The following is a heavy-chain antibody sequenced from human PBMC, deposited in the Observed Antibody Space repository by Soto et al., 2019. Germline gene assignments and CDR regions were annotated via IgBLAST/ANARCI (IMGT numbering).Heavy chain of an antibody. D-gene: IGHD6-13*01. J-gene: IGHJ6*02. V-gene: IGHV3-23*01. CDR3: AKRYYSSSWYYYYGMDV. CDR1: GFTFSSYA. Sequence: EVQLLESGGGLVQPGGSLRLSCAASGFTFSSYAMSWVRQAPGKGLEWVSAISGSGGSTYYADSVKGRFTISRDNSKNTLYLQMNSLRAEDTAVYYCAKRYYSSSWYYYYGMDVWGQGTTVTVSS. CDR2: ISGSGGST.